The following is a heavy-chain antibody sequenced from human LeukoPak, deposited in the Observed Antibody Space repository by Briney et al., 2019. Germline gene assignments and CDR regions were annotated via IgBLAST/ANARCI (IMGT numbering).Heavy chain of an antibody. V-gene: IGHV1-2*02. CDR2: INPKNGDR. CDR3: TRGVLPARFDS. CDR1: GYTFTGYW. J-gene: IGHJ5*01. D-gene: IGHD2-2*01. Sequence: GASVKVSCKASGYTFTGYWIHWVRQAPGQGFEWMGWINPKNGDRKYAQKFQGRVTMTRDTSTSTVYMEVSSLISDDTAVYYCTRGVLPARFDSWGQGTLVTVSS.